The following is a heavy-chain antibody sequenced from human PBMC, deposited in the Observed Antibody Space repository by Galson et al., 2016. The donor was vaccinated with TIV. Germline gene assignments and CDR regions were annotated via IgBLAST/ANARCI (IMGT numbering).Heavy chain of an antibody. CDR2: LSGGATNT. CDR3: AKDRGHFEVFDH. J-gene: IGHJ4*02. CDR1: GFRFNEYE. V-gene: IGHV3-23*01. Sequence: SLRLSCAASGFRFNEYEMSWVRQAPGKGLEWVSALSGGATNTYYSDSVKGRFTISRDNSQNKVFLEMDSLRVDDTAVYYCAKDRGHFEVFDHWGPGTLVTVSS.